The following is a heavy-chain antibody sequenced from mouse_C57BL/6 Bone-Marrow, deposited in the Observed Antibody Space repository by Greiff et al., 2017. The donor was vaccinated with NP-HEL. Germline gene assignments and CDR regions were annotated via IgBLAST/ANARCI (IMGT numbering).Heavy chain of an antibody. J-gene: IGHJ3*01. Sequence: EVKLVESGGGLVQPGGSLKLSCAASGFTFSDYYMYWVRQTPEKRLEWVAYISNGGGSTYYPDTVKGRFTISRDNAKNTLYLQMSRLKSEDTAMYYCARWDDYYGSSYFSHWFAYWGQGTLVTVSA. CDR3: ARWDDYYGSSYFSHWFAY. D-gene: IGHD1-1*01. CDR2: ISNGGGST. CDR1: GFTFSDYY. V-gene: IGHV5-12*01.